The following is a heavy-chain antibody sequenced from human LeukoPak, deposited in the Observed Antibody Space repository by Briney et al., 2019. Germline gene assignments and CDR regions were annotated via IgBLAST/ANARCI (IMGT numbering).Heavy chain of an antibody. Sequence: PSETLSLTCTVSGDSIRSYYWSWIRQPPGKGLEWIGYIYYSGSTKYNPSLESRVTISVDTSKNQFSLRLSSVTATDTAVYYCARLGTDYYDSSGYNGNNWFDPWGQGTPVTVSS. V-gene: IGHV4-59*08. D-gene: IGHD3-22*01. CDR1: GDSIRSYY. CDR3: ARLGTDYYDSSGYNGNNWFDP. J-gene: IGHJ5*02. CDR2: IYYSGST.